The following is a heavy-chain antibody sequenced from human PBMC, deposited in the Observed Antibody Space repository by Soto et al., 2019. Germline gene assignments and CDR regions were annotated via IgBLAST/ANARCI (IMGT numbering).Heavy chain of an antibody. CDR2: ISGSDDST. CDR3: AKRSSSSTFDY. D-gene: IGHD6-6*01. CDR1: GFTFSSYA. V-gene: IGHV3-23*01. Sequence: EVQLLESGGGLVQPGESLRLSCAASGFTFSSYAMSWVRQAPGKGLEWVSVISGSDDSTYYAASVKGRFTISRDNSKNTLYQQMNSLRAEDTAVYYCAKRSSSSTFDYWGQGTLVTVSS. J-gene: IGHJ4*02.